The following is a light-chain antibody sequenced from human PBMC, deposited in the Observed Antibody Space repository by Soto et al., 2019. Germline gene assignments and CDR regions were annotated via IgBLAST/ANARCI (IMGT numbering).Light chain of an antibody. CDR1: QSVSTKN. J-gene: IGKJ2*01. V-gene: IGKV3-20*01. CDR2: GAS. CDR3: QQFGSSPPYT. Sequence: EIVLTQSPATLSLAPGDRANLSCRASQSVSTKNLAWYQQKPGQAPRLLIFGASSMATGISDRFSGSGSGTDFSLTISRLEPEDFAVYYCQQFGSSPPYTFGQGTKVESK.